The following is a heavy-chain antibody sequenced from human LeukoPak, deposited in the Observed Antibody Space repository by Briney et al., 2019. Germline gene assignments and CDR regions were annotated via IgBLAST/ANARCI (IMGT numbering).Heavy chain of an antibody. CDR3: ARDPSSFAGRFDP. V-gene: IGHV4-4*07. J-gene: IGHJ5*02. Sequence: SETLSLTCTVSGGSIRRYYWNWIRQPAGKGLEWIGRIYSSGSTNYNPSLKSRVTMSVDTSKNQFSLKLSSVTAADTAVYYCARDPSSFAGRFDPWGQGTLVAVSS. CDR2: IYSSGST. CDR1: GGSIRRYY. D-gene: IGHD3-10*01.